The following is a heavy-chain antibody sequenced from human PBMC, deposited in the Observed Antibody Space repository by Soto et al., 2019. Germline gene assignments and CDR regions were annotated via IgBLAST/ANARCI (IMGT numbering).Heavy chain of an antibody. V-gene: IGHV3-15*07. Sequence: HSNTASDVNIGNVWMHWVSQTQGKGLEWVGRIKSKTDGGTTDYAAPVKGRFTISRDDSKNTLYLQMNSLKTEDTALYYCTILRYFDWFSADYWGQGTLVTVSS. CDR3: TILRYFDWFSADY. J-gene: IGHJ4*02. CDR2: IKSKTDGGTT. D-gene: IGHD3-9*01. CDR1: DVNIGNVW.